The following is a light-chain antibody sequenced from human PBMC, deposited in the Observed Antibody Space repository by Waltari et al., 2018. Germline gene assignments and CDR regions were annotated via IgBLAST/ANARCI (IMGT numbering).Light chain of an antibody. V-gene: IGLV2-8*01. CDR3: SSYAGRNTL. CDR2: EVS. J-gene: IGLJ2*01. Sequence: VTISCTGTSSDVGVYNYVSWYQQHPGEAPKLLIYEVSKRPSGVPDRFSGSKSGNTASLTVSGLQAEDEGDYYCSSYAGRNTLFGGGTKLTVL. CDR1: SSDVGVYNY.